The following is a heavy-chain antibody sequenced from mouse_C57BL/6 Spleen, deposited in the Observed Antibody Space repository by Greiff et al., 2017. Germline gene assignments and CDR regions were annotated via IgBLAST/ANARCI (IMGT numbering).Heavy chain of an antibody. J-gene: IGHJ4*01. CDR2: IYPGGGYT. Sequence: VQLQQSGAELVRPGTSVKMSCKASGYTFTNYWIGWAKQRPGHGLEWIGDIYPGGGYTNYTEQVKGKATLTAAKSSSTAYMQFRNLTSEDSDIYYCERRGGDYGGPYYYARDYWGQGTSVTVSS. CDR3: ERRGGDYGGPYYYARDY. CDR1: GYTFTNYW. D-gene: IGHD2-4*01. V-gene: IGHV1-63*01.